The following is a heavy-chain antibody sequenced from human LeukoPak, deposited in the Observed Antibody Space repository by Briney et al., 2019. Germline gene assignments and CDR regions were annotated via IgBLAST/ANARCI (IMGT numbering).Heavy chain of an antibody. J-gene: IGHJ5*01. CDR3: ARDKGYTRFDS. Sequence: GGSLRLSCAASGSTFSSYWMAWVRQAPGKGLEWVANIKEDGSDKYYVDSVKGRFTISRDNARNSLYLQMNSVRAENTAVYYCARDKGYTRFDSWGPGSPVTVSS. D-gene: IGHD1-1*01. CDR2: IKEDGSDK. CDR1: GSTFSSYW. V-gene: IGHV3-7*04.